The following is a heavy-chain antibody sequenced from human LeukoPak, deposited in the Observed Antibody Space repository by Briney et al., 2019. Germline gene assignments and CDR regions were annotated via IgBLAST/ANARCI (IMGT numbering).Heavy chain of an antibody. Sequence: HSGGSLRLSCEASGFTFGNYAMNWVRQAPGKGLEWVSTISGTGSSTYYAESAKGRFTISRDNSKDTLFLQLNSLTAADTAMYFCAKASVAIPQYCNSWGQGTLVTVSS. CDR2: ISGTGSST. V-gene: IGHV3-23*01. J-gene: IGHJ5*02. CDR1: GFTFGNYA. D-gene: IGHD2-2*02. CDR3: AKASVAIPQYCNS.